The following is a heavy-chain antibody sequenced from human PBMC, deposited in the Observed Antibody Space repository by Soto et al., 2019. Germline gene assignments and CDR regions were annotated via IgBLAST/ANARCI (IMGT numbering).Heavy chain of an antibody. CDR2: IVPIVDTS. D-gene: IGHD5-12*01. CDR1: GGTFSSYA. J-gene: IGHJ4*02. V-gene: IGHV1-69*12. Sequence: QVQLLQSGAEVRQPASSVKVSCKTSGGTFSSYAISWVRQAPGQGLEWMGGIVPIVDTSTYAQKFQGRVTITADESTSTAYMELISLRSDDTAIYYCVRVVAIPGYPDNWGQGTLVTVSS. CDR3: VRVVAIPGYPDN.